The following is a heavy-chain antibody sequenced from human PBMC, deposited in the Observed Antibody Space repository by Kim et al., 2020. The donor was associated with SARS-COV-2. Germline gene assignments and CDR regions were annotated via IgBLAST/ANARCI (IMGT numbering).Heavy chain of an antibody. CDR1: GGSISSRAHY. Sequence: SETLSLTCTVSGGSISSRAHYWGWIRQPPGRGLEWTASIHYSGTTYYNPSLKSRVTISVDTSNHQFSLRLDSVTATDTAVYYCARHIVWSGWELLDYWGQGTLVTVSS. CDR2: IHYSGTT. CDR3: ARHIVWSGWELLDY. V-gene: IGHV4-39*01. J-gene: IGHJ4*02. D-gene: IGHD1-26*01.